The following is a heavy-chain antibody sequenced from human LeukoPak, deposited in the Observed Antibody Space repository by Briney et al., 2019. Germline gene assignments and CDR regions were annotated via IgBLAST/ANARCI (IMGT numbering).Heavy chain of an antibody. V-gene: IGHV3-23*01. Sequence: PGGSLRLSCAASGFTFSSYAMSWVRQAPGKGLEWVSAISGSGGSTYYADSVKGRFTISRDNSKNTLYLEMNSLRTEDTAVYYCARGIAPEGIGYHYMDVWGKGTTVSVSS. J-gene: IGHJ6*03. CDR1: GFTFSSYA. CDR2: ISGSGGST. D-gene: IGHD6-13*01. CDR3: ARGIAPEGIGYHYMDV.